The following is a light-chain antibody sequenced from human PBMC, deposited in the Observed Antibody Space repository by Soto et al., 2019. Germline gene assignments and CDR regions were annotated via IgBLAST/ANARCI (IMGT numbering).Light chain of an antibody. Sequence: EIVMTQSPATLSVSPGERATLSCRASQSVRTNLAWYQQKPGQAPRLLMYGASTRATGIPARFSGSGSGTEFTRTISSLQSEDVAVYYCQQYHNWPPYTFGQGTKLEIK. CDR1: QSVRTN. CDR2: GAS. J-gene: IGKJ2*01. CDR3: QQYHNWPPYT. V-gene: IGKV3-15*01.